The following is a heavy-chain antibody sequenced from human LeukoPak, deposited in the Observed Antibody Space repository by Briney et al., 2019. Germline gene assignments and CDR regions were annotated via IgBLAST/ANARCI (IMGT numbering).Heavy chain of an antibody. J-gene: IGHJ6*03. Sequence: SETLSLTCAVYGGSFSGYYWSWIRQPPGKGLEWIGEINHSGSTNYNPSLKSRVTISVDTSKNQFSLKLSSVTAADTAVYYCAREVPKYSSSWLYYYYYMDVWGKGTTVTVSS. CDR2: INHSGST. D-gene: IGHD6-13*01. CDR3: AREVPKYSSSWLYYYYYMDV. CDR1: GGSFSGYY. V-gene: IGHV4-34*01.